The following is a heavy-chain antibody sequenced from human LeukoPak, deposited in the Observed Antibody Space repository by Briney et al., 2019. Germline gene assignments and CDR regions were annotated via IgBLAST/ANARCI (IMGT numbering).Heavy chain of an antibody. CDR1: GFTLSSYD. CDR3: ARSSHGFS. CDR2: IISGGST. Sequence: GGSLRLSCAASGFTLSSYDMSWVRQAPGKGLEWVSAIISGGSTYYADSVKGRFAVSRDNSYNSLSLQMNSLRAEDTAVYYCARSSHGFSWGQGTLVTVSS. D-gene: IGHD3-10*01. J-gene: IGHJ5*02. V-gene: IGHV3-23*01.